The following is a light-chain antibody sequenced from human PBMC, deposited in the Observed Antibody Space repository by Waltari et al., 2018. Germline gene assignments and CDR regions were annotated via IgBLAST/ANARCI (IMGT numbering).Light chain of an antibody. J-gene: IGKJ3*01. V-gene: IGKV4-1*01. CDR3: QQYYSAPLT. Sequence: DIVMTQSPDSLAVSLGERATINCKSSQSVLYSPNNKNYLAWYQQKQGQPPKMLIYWASTRESGVPDRFSASRSGTDFTLTISSLQAEDVAAYYCQQYYSAPLTFGPGTKVDIK. CDR1: QSVLYSPNNKNY. CDR2: WAS.